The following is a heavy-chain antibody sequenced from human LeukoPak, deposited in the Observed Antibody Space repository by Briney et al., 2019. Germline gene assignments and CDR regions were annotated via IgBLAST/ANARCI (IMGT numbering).Heavy chain of an antibody. Sequence: ASVKVSCKVSGYTLTELSMHWVRQAPGKGLEWMGGFDPEDGETIYAQKFQGGVTMTEDTSTDTAYMELSSLRSEDTAVYYCATLSWAEVVVPAAIGYYYYYMDVWGKGTTVTVSS. J-gene: IGHJ6*03. D-gene: IGHD2-2*02. CDR2: FDPEDGET. CDR1: GYTLTELS. V-gene: IGHV1-24*01. CDR3: ATLSWAEVVVPAAIGYYYYYMDV.